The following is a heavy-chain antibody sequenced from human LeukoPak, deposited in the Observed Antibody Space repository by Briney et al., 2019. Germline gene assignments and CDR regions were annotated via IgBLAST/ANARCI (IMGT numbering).Heavy chain of an antibody. V-gene: IGHV3-23*01. CDR1: GFTFSSYA. D-gene: IGHD4-23*01. Sequence: GGSLRLSCAASGFTFSSYAMSWVRQAPGKGLEWVSAISGSGGSTYYADSVKGRFTISRDNSKSTLYLQMNSLRAEDTALYYCAKTNSGNGYSGSDTWGQGTLVTVSS. CDR3: AKTNSGNGYSGSDT. CDR2: ISGSGGST. J-gene: IGHJ5*02.